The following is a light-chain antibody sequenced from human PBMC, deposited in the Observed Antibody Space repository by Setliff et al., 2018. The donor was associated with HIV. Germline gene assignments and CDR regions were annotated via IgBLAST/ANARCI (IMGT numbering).Light chain of an antibody. V-gene: IGLV2-18*02. Sequence: QSALTQPPSVSGSPGQSVNIACTGTSSDVGRYNRVSWYQQPPGTAPKLMSYEVSNQPSGVPYCFSGSKSGNTACLTISALQAEDEADYYCSSYTSSSTDFGTGRKVT. CDR2: EVS. J-gene: IGLJ1*01. CDR3: SSYTSSSTD. CDR1: SSDVGRYNR.